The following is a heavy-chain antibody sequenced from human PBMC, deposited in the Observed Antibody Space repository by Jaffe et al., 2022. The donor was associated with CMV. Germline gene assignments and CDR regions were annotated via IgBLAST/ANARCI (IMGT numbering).Heavy chain of an antibody. D-gene: IGHD1-1*01. CDR2: IGTAGDP. V-gene: IGHV3-13*05. CDR3: ARGGATGTTHYYYYMDV. Sequence: EVQLVESGGGLVQPGGSLRLSCAASGFTFSSYDMHWVRQATGKGLEWVSAIGTAGDPYYPGSVKGRFTISRENAKNSLYLQMNSLRAGDTAVYYCARGGATGTTHYYYYMDVWGKGTTVTVSS. J-gene: IGHJ6*03. CDR1: GFTFSSYD.